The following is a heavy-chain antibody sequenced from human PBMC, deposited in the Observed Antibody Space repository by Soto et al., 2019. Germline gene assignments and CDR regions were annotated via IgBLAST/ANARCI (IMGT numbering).Heavy chain of an antibody. V-gene: IGHV3-23*01. J-gene: IGHJ4*02. Sequence: EVQLLESGGGLVQPGGSLRLSCEASGSTLSSHVMSWVRQAPGNGLEWVSSIGASGGSTDYADSVKGRFTISRDNSRNTVYLQVSSLRAEDAAVYFCATRPPDSSRRSPLDYWGQGTLVTVSS. CDR3: ATRPPDSSRRSPLDY. CDR1: GSTLSSHV. D-gene: IGHD3-10*01. CDR2: IGASGGST.